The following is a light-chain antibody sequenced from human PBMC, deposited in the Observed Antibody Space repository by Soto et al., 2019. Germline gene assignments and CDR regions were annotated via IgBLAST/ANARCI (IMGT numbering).Light chain of an antibody. CDR2: SAS. CDR1: QSVSSSD. V-gene: IGKV3-20*01. CDR3: QQYYDWPRT. J-gene: IGKJ1*01. Sequence: IVLTQSPGTLSLSPGERATLSCRASQSVSSSDLAWYQQKPGQAPRLLIYSASSRATGIPDRFSGSGSGTDFTLTISRLEPEDFAVYYCQQYYDWPRTFGQGTKVE.